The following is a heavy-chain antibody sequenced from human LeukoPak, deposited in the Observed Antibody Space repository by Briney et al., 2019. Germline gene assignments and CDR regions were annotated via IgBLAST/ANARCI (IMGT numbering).Heavy chain of an antibody. CDR2: IIPILGTA. CDR1: GGTFSSYA. Sequence: ASVKVSCKASGGTFSSYAISWVRQAPRQRLEWMGRIIPILGTANYAQKFQGRVTITTDESTSTAYMELSSLRSEDTAVYYCARPSVPYYYDSSGYSLTFDYWGQGTLVTVSS. CDR3: ARPSVPYYYDSSGYSLTFDY. D-gene: IGHD3-22*01. J-gene: IGHJ4*02. V-gene: IGHV1-69*11.